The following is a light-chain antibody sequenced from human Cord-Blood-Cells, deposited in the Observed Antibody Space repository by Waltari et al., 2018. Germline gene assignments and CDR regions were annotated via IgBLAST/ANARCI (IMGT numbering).Light chain of an antibody. CDR1: SSNIGTNT. Sequence: QSVLTQPPSASGPPGQRVTISCSGSSSNIGTNTANWYPRLPGTAPKLLIYSNNQRPSGVPDRFSGSKSGTSASLASSGLQSEDEADYYCAAWDDSLNGYVFGTGTKVTVL. CDR3: AAWDDSLNGYV. CDR2: SNN. V-gene: IGLV1-44*01. J-gene: IGLJ1*01.